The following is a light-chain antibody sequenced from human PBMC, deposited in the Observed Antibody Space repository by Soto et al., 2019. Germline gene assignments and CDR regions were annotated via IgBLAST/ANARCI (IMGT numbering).Light chain of an antibody. V-gene: IGKV1-12*01. CDR3: QQANTFPFT. Sequence: DIQLTQSPSSVSASVGDSVTITCRASQSVDNWLAWYQQKPGKAPKLLLYSTSSLQSGVPSRFSGSGSGTDFTLTISGLQPEDFAIYYWQQANTFPFTFGQGTRLDIK. J-gene: IGKJ5*01. CDR1: QSVDNW. CDR2: STS.